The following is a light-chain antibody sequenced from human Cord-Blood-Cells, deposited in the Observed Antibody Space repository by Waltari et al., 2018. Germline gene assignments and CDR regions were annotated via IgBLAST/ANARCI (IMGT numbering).Light chain of an antibody. Sequence: EIAMTHSPASLSESPGDRATLSCRASQSVSSNLAGYQQKPGQTPSLLIYGPSTKATGIPARFKGSGSGTEFTLTISSLQSEDFPVYDCQQYKSWLTFGGGTKVEFK. CDR2: GPS. J-gene: IGKJ4*01. CDR3: QQYKSWLT. CDR1: QSVSSN. V-gene: IGKV3-15*01.